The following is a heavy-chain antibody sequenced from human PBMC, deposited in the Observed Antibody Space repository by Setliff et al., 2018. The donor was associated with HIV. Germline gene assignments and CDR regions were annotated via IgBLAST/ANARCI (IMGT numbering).Heavy chain of an antibody. J-gene: IGHJ3*02. V-gene: IGHV4-4*02. CDR3: ARDYDFWSGWKAFDI. D-gene: IGHD3-3*01. CDR1: GGSISSTNW. Sequence: SETLSLTCAVSGGSISSTNWWTWVRQPPGKGLEWIGEIYHSGSFHYNPSLKSRVTISVDKSKNQFSLKLSSVTAADTAVYYCARDYDFWSGWKAFDIWGQGTMVTVSS. CDR2: IYHSGSF.